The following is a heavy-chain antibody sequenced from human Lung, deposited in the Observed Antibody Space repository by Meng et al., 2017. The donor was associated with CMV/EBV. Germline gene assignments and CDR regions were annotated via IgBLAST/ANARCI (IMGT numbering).Heavy chain of an antibody. D-gene: IGHD5-24*01. J-gene: IGHJ6*02. V-gene: IGHV4-34*01. CDR3: ARWATANYYYYGMDV. Sequence: GSLRLXCAVYGGSFSGYYWSWIRQPPGKGLEWIGEINHSGSTNYNPSLKSRVTISVDTSKNQFSLKLSSVTAADTAVYYCARWATANYYYYGMDVWGQGTTVTVSS. CDR2: INHSGST. CDR1: GGSFSGYY.